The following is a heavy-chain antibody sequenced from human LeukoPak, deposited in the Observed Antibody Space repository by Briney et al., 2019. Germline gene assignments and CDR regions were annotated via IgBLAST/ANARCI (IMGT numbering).Heavy chain of an antibody. CDR3: ARVRADDGDYNWNDGYYYSMDV. V-gene: IGHV3-74*01. D-gene: IGHD1-1*01. J-gene: IGHJ6*04. CDR2: INSDGSST. CDR1: GFTFSSYW. Sequence: GGSLRLSCAASGFTFSSYWMHWVRQAPGKGLVWVSRINSDGSSTSYADSVKGRFTISRDNAKNTLYLQMNSLRAEDTAVYYCARVRADDGDYNWNDGYYYSMDVWGKGTTVTVSS.